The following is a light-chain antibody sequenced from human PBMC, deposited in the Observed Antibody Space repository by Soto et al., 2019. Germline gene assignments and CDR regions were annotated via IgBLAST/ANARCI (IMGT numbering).Light chain of an antibody. CDR2: GAS. CDR1: QSVSSSY. CDR3: QQYDSSPWT. V-gene: IGKV3-20*01. J-gene: IGKJ1*01. Sequence: EIVLTQSPGTLSLSPGERATLSCRASQSVSSSYLAWYQQNPGQAPRLLIYGASSRATGIPDRFSGSGSGTDFTITISRLEPEDFAVYYWQQYDSSPWTLGQGTKVEIK.